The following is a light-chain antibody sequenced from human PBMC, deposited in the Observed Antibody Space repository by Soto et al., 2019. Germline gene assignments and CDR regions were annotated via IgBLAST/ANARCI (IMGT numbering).Light chain of an antibody. CDR2: DVT. Sequence: QSVLTQPRSVSGSPGQSVTISCTGTSSDVGGYNYVSWYQQYPGKAPKLMIYDVTKRPSGVPDRFSASKSGNTASLTISGLQAEDEADFYCCSYAGSYTWVFGGGTKVTVL. CDR1: SSDVGGYNY. CDR3: CSYAGSYTWV. J-gene: IGLJ3*02. V-gene: IGLV2-11*01.